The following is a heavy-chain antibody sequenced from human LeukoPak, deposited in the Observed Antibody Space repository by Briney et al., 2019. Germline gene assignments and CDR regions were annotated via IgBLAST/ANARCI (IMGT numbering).Heavy chain of an antibody. CDR3: AKDIKGYYYYYMDV. J-gene: IGHJ6*03. V-gene: IGHV3-9*01. CDR2: ISWNSGSI. Sequence: QPGGSLRPSCAASGFTFDDNAMHWVRQAPGKGLEWVSGISWNSGSIGYADSVKGRFTISRDNAKNSLYLQMNSLRAEDTALYYCAKDIKGYYYYYMDVWGKGTTVTVSS. CDR1: GFTFDDNA.